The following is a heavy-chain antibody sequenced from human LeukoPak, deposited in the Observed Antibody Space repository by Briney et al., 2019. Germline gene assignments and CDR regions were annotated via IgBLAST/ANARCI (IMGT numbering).Heavy chain of an antibody. J-gene: IGHJ4*02. D-gene: IGHD2-15*01. V-gene: IGHV7-4-1*02. CDR2: INTNTGNP. CDR3: ARDTYCTGGRCYSRVGY. CDR1: GYNFISSG. Sequence: ASVKVSCKASGYNFISSGVTWVRQAPGQGLEWMGWINTNTGNPMYARGFTERFVFSWDTSVTTAYLQINSLKPEDTAVYFCARDTYCTGGRCYSRVGYWGQGTVVTVSS.